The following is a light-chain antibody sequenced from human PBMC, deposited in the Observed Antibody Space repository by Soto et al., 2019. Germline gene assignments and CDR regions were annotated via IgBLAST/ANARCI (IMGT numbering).Light chain of an antibody. CDR1: SSDVGGYNL. V-gene: IGLV2-23*02. J-gene: IGLJ3*02. CDR3: CSDAGSMTWV. Sequence: QSALTQPASVSGSPGQSITISCTGTSSDVGGYNLVSWYQQPPGKAPKLMIYEVSKRPSGVSNRFSGSKSGNTASLTISGLPAEDEADYYCCSDAGSMTWVFGGGTKVTVL. CDR2: EVS.